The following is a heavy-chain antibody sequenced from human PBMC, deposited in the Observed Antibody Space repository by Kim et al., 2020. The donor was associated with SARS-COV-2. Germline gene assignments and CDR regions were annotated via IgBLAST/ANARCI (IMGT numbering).Heavy chain of an antibody. CDR3: TRASCSSTSCYTCDY. D-gene: IGHD2-2*02. Sequence: DSVKGRFTISRDNSKNTLYLQMDSLRAEDTAVYYCTRASCSSTSCYTCDYWGQGTLVTVSS. V-gene: IGHV3-30*01. J-gene: IGHJ4*02.